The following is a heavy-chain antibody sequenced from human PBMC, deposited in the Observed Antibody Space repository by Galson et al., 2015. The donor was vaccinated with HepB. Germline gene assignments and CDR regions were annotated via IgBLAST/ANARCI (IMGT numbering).Heavy chain of an antibody. Sequence: SVKVSCKASGYTFTGYYMHWVRQAPGQGLEWMGWINPNSGGTNYAQKFQGRVTMTRDTSISTAYMELSRLRSGDTAVYYCAREISSTSCHAFDIWGQGTMVTVSS. D-gene: IGHD2-2*01. CDR2: INPNSGGT. V-gene: IGHV1-2*02. CDR3: AREISSTSCHAFDI. CDR1: GYTFTGYY. J-gene: IGHJ3*02.